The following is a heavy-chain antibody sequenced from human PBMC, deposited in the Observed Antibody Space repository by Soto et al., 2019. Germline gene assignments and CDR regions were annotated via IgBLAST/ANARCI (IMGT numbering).Heavy chain of an antibody. V-gene: IGHV3-7*03. CDR3: ARDHSSSWYLDKHRYFDY. CDR1: GFSFSSYW. J-gene: IGHJ4*02. D-gene: IGHD6-13*01. Sequence: GGSLRLSCAASGFSFSSYWMSWVRQAPGKGLEWVANIKQDGSEKYYVDSVKGRFTSSRDNAKNSLYLQMNSLRAEDTAVYYCARDHSSSWYLDKHRYFDYWGQGTLVTVSS. CDR2: IKQDGSEK.